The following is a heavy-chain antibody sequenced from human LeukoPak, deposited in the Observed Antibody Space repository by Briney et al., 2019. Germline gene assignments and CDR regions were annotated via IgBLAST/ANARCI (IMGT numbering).Heavy chain of an antibody. D-gene: IGHD3-22*01. CDR3: ARHYDTSGYHYFDF. CDR1: GSTFSSYA. J-gene: IGHJ4*02. V-gene: IGHV3-30-3*01. CDR2: ISYDGSNK. Sequence: PGGSLRLSCAASGSTFSSYALHWVRQAPGKGLEWVAVISYDGSNKYYADSVKGRFTISRDSSKNTLYLEMNSLRAEDTAVYYCARHYDTSGYHYFDFRGQGTLVTVSS.